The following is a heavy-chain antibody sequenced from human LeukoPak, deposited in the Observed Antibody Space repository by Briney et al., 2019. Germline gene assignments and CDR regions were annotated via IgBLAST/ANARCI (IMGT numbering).Heavy chain of an antibody. J-gene: IGHJ4*02. CDR2: IYYTGNT. D-gene: IGHD2-8*01. CDR1: GGSISNYY. Sequence: SETLSLTCTVSGGSISNYYWSWIRQPPGKGLEWIGYIYYTGNTNYNPSLKSRVTTSEDTSKNQFSLKLSSVTAADTAVYYCARGTDRMGYFFDYWGQGTLVTVSS. V-gene: IGHV4-59*01. CDR3: ARGTDRMGYFFDY.